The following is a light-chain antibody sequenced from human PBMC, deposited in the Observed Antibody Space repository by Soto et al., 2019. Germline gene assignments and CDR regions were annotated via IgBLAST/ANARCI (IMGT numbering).Light chain of an antibody. CDR3: QQYKNGWT. V-gene: IGKV3-20*01. CDR2: GTS. CDR1: QSVPRSY. Sequence: EIVLTQSPGTPSLSPGERATLSCRASQSVPRSYLAWYQQKPGQAPRLLIYGTSSRATGIPDRFSGSGSGTDFTLTISRLEPEDFAVFYCQQYKNGWTFGQGTKVDIK. J-gene: IGKJ1*01.